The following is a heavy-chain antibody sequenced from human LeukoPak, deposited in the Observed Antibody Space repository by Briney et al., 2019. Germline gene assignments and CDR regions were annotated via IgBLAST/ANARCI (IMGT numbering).Heavy chain of an antibody. D-gene: IGHD3-22*01. J-gene: IGHJ4*02. Sequence: ASVKVSCKASGYTFTTCGISWVRQAPGQGLEWMGWISPYSGYTDYAQKFQGRVSMTTDTSTTTGYMELRSLRSDGTAVYYCVRDKNYYDNSDPKYHFDYWGQGTLVTVSS. CDR2: ISPYSGYT. CDR3: VRDKNYYDNSDPKYHFDY. CDR1: GYTFTTCG. V-gene: IGHV1-18*01.